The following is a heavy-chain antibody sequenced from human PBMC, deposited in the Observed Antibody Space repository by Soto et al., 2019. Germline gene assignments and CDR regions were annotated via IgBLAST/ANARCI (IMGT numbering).Heavy chain of an antibody. V-gene: IGHV3-7*03. CDR3: ATCGGDCFSLYY. CDR1: GFDFGRYW. D-gene: IGHD2-21*02. Sequence: GSLRLSCVVSGFDFGRYWMSWVRQAPEKGLEWVATINQDASEKYHVDSVKGRFTISRDNANNSLFLQMNGLRVEDSAVYYCATCGGDCFSLYYWGQGTLVTVSS. CDR2: INQDASEK. J-gene: IGHJ4*02.